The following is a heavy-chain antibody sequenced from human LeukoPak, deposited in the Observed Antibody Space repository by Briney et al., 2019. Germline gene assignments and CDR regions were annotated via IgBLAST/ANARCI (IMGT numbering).Heavy chain of an antibody. Sequence: GASVKVSCKASGHTFTGYYMHWVRQAPGQGLEWMGWINPNNGGTNYAQKFQGRVTMTRDTSISTASMELSRLRSDDSAVYYCARAFWSGPYDAFDVWGQGTRVTVSS. D-gene: IGHD3-3*01. CDR3: ARAFWSGPYDAFDV. CDR2: INPNNGGT. CDR1: GHTFTGYY. J-gene: IGHJ3*01. V-gene: IGHV1-2*02.